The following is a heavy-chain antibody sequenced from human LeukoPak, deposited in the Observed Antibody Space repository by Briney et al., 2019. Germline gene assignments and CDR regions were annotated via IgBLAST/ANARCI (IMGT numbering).Heavy chain of an antibody. Sequence: ASVKVSCKVSGYTFTGYYMHWVRQAPGQGLEWIGWINPNTGGTNYAQKFQGRVTMTRDTSISTAYMEVNRLRSDDTALYYCARGFDWLEYYFDYWGQGTLVTVSS. D-gene: IGHD3-9*01. CDR3: ARGFDWLEYYFDY. V-gene: IGHV1-2*02. CDR1: GYTFTGYY. J-gene: IGHJ4*02. CDR2: INPNTGGT.